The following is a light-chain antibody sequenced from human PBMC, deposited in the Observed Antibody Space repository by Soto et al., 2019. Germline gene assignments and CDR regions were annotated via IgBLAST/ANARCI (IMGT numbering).Light chain of an antibody. Sequence: DIPMTQPPSTLSAFVGDRVTITCRASQSVSSSLAWYQQKPGKAPKLLIYDASTLESGVPSRFSGSGYGTEFTLTINSLQPGDFATYYCQQYESFSPYTFGQGTRLEIK. V-gene: IGKV1-5*01. CDR1: QSVSSS. CDR2: DAS. J-gene: IGKJ2*01. CDR3: QQYESFSPYT.